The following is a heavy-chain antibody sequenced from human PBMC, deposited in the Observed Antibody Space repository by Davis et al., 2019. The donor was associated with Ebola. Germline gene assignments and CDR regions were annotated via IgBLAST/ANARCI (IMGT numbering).Heavy chain of an antibody. CDR1: GFTFSSYA. D-gene: IGHD4-11*01. Sequence: PGGSLRLSCAASGFTFSSYAMHWVRQAPGKGLEWVAVISYDGSNKYYADSVKGRFTISRDNSKNTLYLQMNSLRAEDTAVYYCARWDSNNLYWIAYWGRGSLVTVSS. CDR3: ARWDSNNLYWIAY. CDR2: ISYDGSNK. V-gene: IGHV3-30-3*01. J-gene: IGHJ4*02.